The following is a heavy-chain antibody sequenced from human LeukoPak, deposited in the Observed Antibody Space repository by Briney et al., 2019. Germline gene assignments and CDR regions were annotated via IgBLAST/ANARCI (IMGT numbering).Heavy chain of an antibody. CDR1: GYTFTGYY. Sequence: ASVTVSCKASGYTFTGYYMHWVRQAPGQGLEWMGWINPNSGGTNYAQKFQGRVTMTRDTSISTAYMELSRLRSDDTAVYYCARDQDYGDYGIADYWGQGTLVTVSS. CDR2: INPNSGGT. CDR3: ARDQDYGDYGIADY. J-gene: IGHJ4*02. D-gene: IGHD4-17*01. V-gene: IGHV1-2*02.